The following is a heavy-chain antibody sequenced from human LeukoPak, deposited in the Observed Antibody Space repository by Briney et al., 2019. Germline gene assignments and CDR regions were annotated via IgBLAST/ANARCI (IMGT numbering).Heavy chain of an antibody. CDR2: IKQDGSEK. D-gene: IGHD5-12*01. J-gene: IGHJ3*01. CDR3: AREATTDAFDL. CDR1: GFTFSSYW. Sequence: GGPLRLSCAASGFTFSSYWMSWVRQAPGKGREWVANIKQDGSEKNYVDSVKGRFTISRDNAKNSLYLQMNSLRAEDTAVYYCAREATTDAFDLWGQGTMVTVSS. V-gene: IGHV3-7*04.